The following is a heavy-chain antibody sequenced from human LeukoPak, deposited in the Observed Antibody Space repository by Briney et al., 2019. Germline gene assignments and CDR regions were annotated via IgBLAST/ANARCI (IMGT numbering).Heavy chain of an antibody. CDR3: ARDGGGDSSGYYFSDYFDY. J-gene: IGHJ4*02. Sequence: GGSLRLSCAASGFTFSSYSMNWVRQAPGKGLEWVSSISSSSSYIYYADSVKGRFTISRDNSKNTLYLEMNSLRVDDMAVYYCARDGGGDSSGYYFSDYFDYWGQGTLVTVSS. D-gene: IGHD3-22*01. CDR2: ISSSSSYI. CDR1: GFTFSSYS. V-gene: IGHV3-21*06.